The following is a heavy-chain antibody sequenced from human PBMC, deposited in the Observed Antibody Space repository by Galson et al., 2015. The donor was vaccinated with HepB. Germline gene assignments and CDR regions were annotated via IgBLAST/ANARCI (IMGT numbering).Heavy chain of an antibody. CDR1: GIIFRNAF. D-gene: IGHD4-17*01. CDR2: IKSKTEGGTT. CDR3: TTVTVTVENYYYQYGMDL. Sequence: SLRLSCAASGIIFRNAFMSWVRQAPGKGLEWVGRIKSKTEGGTTDYSAPVKGRFAISRDDLKGIMYLQMNSLKTADTAGYYCTTVTVTVENYYYQYGMDLWGQGTTVTVSS. V-gene: IGHV3-15*01. J-gene: IGHJ6*02.